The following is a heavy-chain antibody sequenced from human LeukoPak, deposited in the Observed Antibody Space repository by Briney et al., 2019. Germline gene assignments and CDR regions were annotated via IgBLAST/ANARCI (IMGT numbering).Heavy chain of an antibody. V-gene: IGHV4-34*01. Sequence: SETLSLTCAVYGVSFSGYYWSWLRQPPGKGLEWIGEINRSGSTNYNPSLKSRATISVDTSKNQFSLKLSSVTAADTAVYYCARGSTVYYYGSGSSPPLYWGQGTLVTVSS. CDR2: INRSGST. J-gene: IGHJ4*02. CDR1: GVSFSGYY. D-gene: IGHD3-10*01. CDR3: ARGSTVYYYGSGSSPPLY.